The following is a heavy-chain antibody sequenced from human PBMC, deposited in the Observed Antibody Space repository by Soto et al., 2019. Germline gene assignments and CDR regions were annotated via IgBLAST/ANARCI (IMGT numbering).Heavy chain of an antibody. CDR3: ARAGNNDAFDI. V-gene: IGHV3-53*01. CDR1: GFTVSSNS. J-gene: IGHJ3*02. Sequence: PGGSLRLSCAASGFTVSSNSMSWFRQAPGMGLEWVSFIYSGGSTYHADSVKGRFTISRDNSKNTLYLQMNSLRAEDTAVYYCARAGNNDAFDIWGQGIMVTVS. CDR2: IYSGGST.